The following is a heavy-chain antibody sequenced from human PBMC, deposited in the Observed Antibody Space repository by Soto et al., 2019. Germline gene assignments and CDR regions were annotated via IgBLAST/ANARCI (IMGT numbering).Heavy chain of an antibody. V-gene: IGHV1-69*13. J-gene: IGHJ4*02. CDR2: IIPIFGTA. CDR1: GGTFSSYA. D-gene: IGHD3-22*01. CDR3: STYYYDSSGYYGIDY. Sequence: GASVKVSCKASGGTFSSYAISWVRQAPGQGLEWMGGIIPIFGTANYAQKFQGRVTITADESTSTAYMELSSLRSEDTAVYYCSTYYYDSSGYYGIDYWGQGTRVTAPQ.